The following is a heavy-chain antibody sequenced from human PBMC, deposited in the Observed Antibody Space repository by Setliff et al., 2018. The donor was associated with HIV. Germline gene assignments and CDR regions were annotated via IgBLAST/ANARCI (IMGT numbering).Heavy chain of an antibody. Sequence: LRLSCAASGFTFSSYEMNWVRQAPGKGLVWVSRIPGDGSTTTYADFVKGRFTIARDDTKNTVSLQMTNLEPGDTAMYYCAKGGYGGAYYVAGYWGQGTKVTVSS. CDR3: AKGGYGGAYYVAGY. CDR1: GFTFSSYE. J-gene: IGHJ4*02. D-gene: IGHD5-18*01. V-gene: IGHV3-74*01. CDR2: IPGDGSTT.